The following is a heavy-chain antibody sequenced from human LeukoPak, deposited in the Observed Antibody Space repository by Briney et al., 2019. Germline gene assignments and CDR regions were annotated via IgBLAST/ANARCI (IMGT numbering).Heavy chain of an antibody. Sequence: SVKVSCKASGGTFSSDAISWVRQAPGQGLEWMGGIIPIFGTANYAQKFQGRVTITADKSTSTAYMELSSLRSEDTAVYYCARVSGEGKEQQLVLKHWGQGTLVTVSS. J-gene: IGHJ1*01. CDR3: ARVSGEGKEQQLVLKH. CDR1: GGTFSSDA. CDR2: IIPIFGTA. V-gene: IGHV1-69*06. D-gene: IGHD6-13*01.